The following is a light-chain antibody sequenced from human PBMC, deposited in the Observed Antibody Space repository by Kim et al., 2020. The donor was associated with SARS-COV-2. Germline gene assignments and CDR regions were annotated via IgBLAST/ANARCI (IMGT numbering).Light chain of an antibody. Sequence: QYALTQPASVSGSPGQSITISCTATTRDLIAGYYVSWYQHVPGKAPKLMIYDVRLRPSGVSNRFSGSISGNTASLTISGLQAEDEADYYCSSYTDSVVFGGGTQLTVL. V-gene: IGLV2-14*03. CDR3: SSYTDSVV. J-gene: IGLJ2*01. CDR2: DVR. CDR1: TRDLIAGYY.